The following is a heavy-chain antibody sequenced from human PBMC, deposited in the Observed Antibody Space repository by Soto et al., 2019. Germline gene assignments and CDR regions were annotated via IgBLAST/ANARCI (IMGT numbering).Heavy chain of an antibody. D-gene: IGHD6-19*01. CDR3: ARASVAVAGTGDWFDP. J-gene: IGHJ5*02. V-gene: IGHV1-2*04. CDR2: INPNSGGT. CDR1: GYTFTGYY. Sequence: ASVKVSCKASGYTFTGYYMHWVRQAPGQGLEWMGWINPNSGGTNYAQKFQGWVTMTRDTSISTAYMELSRLRSDDTAVYYCARASVAVAGTGDWFDPWGQGTLVTVSS.